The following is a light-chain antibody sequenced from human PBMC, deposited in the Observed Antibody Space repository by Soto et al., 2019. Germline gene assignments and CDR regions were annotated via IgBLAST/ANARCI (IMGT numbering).Light chain of an antibody. V-gene: IGLV3-21*02. CDR2: DDS. J-gene: IGLJ1*01. Sequence: SYELTQPPSVSVAPGQTARITCGENNIGSKSVHWYQQKPGQAPVLVVYDDSDRPSGIPERFSGSNSGNTATLTISRVEAGDEADYYCQVWDSSSDPYVFGTGTKLTVL. CDR1: NIGSKS. CDR3: QVWDSSSDPYV.